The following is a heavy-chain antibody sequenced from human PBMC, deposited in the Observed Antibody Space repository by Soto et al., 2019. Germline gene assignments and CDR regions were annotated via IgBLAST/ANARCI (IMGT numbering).Heavy chain of an antibody. V-gene: IGHV3-23*01. Sequence: GGSLRLSCAASGFPFSTYAMSWVRQAPGKGLEWVSTIVSSGAGTYYPDSMKGRFTISGDNSKNTLYLQMNSLRAEDSVVYYCATDIDATVFNFDYWGQGTLVTV. J-gene: IGHJ4*02. D-gene: IGHD2-2*01. CDR2: IVSSGAGT. CDR3: ATDIDATVFNFDY. CDR1: GFPFSTYA.